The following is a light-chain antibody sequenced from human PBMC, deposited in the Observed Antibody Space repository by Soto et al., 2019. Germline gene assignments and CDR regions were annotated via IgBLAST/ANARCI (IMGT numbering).Light chain of an antibody. Sequence: EIVMTQSPATLSVSPGERATLSCRASQSISTKLAWYQQKPGQAPRLLIYDASTRATSLPARFSGGGSGTEFTLIISSLQSEDFAVYYCQQYHNWPPWTFGQGTKVELK. CDR1: QSISTK. CDR3: QQYHNWPPWT. J-gene: IGKJ1*01. CDR2: DAS. V-gene: IGKV3-15*01.